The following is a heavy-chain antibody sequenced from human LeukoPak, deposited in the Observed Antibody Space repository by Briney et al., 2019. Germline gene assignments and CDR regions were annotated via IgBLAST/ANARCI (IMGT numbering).Heavy chain of an antibody. CDR3: AIRVPIGY. D-gene: IGHD2-2*01. V-gene: IGHV3-23*01. J-gene: IGHJ4*02. CDR2: ISGSGDRT. Sequence: GGSLRLSCAASGFSFANSVISWIRQAPGKGPEWVSAISGSGDRTDYADSVRGRFTISRDNSKSTLYLQMNSLRVEDTAIYYCAIRVPIGYWGQGSLVTVSP. CDR1: GFSFANSV.